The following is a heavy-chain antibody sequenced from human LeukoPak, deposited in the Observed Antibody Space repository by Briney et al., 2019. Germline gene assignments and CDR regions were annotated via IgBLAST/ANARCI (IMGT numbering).Heavy chain of an antibody. J-gene: IGHJ6*02. Sequence: GGSLRLSCAASGFTISDYYMDWVRQAPGKGLEWVGRTSDKANSYTTEYAASVKGRFTISRDDSKNSLYLQMNSLKTEDTAVYYCALHYSGSYYYGMDVWGQGTTVTVSS. CDR3: ALHYSGSYYYGMDV. CDR1: GFTISDYY. CDR2: TSDKANSYTT. V-gene: IGHV3-72*01. D-gene: IGHD1-26*01.